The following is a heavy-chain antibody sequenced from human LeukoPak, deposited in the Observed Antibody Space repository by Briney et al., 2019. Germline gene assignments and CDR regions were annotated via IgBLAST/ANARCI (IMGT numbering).Heavy chain of an antibody. V-gene: IGHV4-39*07. CDR3: ARSFDPYVYSSGSGGGTFDY. CDR2: IYYSGST. CDR1: GGSISSSGYY. D-gene: IGHD6-19*01. Sequence: TSETLSLTCTVSGGSISSSGYYWGWIRQPPGKGLEWIGSIYYSGSTYYNPSLKSRVTISVDTSKNQFSLKLSSVTAADTAVYYCARSFDPYVYSSGSGGGTFDYWGQGTLVTVSS. J-gene: IGHJ4*02.